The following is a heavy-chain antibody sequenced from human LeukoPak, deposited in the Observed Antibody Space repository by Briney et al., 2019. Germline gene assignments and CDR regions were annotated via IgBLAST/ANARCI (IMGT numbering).Heavy chain of an antibody. CDR1: GYTFTGYY. CDR3: ARDREYQLLSASDY. V-gene: IGHV1-2*02. CDR2: INPNSGGT. D-gene: IGHD2-2*01. J-gene: IGHJ4*02. Sequence: ASVKVSCKASGYTFTGYYMHWVRQAPGQGLEWMGWINPNSGGTNYAQKFQGRVTMTRDTSISTAYLELSRLRSDDTAVYHCARDREYQLLSASDYWGQGTLVTVSS.